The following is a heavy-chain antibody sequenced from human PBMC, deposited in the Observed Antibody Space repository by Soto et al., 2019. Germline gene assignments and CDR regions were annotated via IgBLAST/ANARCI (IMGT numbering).Heavy chain of an antibody. CDR2: IWYDGGDK. CDR3: ARGRLPSATPFFDY. J-gene: IGHJ4*02. V-gene: IGHV3-33*01. Sequence: QVQLVESGGGVVQPGKSLRLSCEASGFIFSSYAIHWVRQAPGKGLEWVAIIWYDGGDKYYADSVKGRFSISRDNSNNTVYLQMDSLRAEDTALYYCARGRLPSATPFFDYWGQGTLVIVSS. CDR1: GFIFSSYA. D-gene: IGHD2-15*01.